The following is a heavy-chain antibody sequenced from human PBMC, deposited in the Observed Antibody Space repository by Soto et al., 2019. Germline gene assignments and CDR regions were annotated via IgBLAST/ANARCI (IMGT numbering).Heavy chain of an antibody. D-gene: IGHD1-26*01. CDR2: IYHSGST. V-gene: IGHV4-30-2*01. CDR3: AGSGSMSFQH. J-gene: IGHJ1*01. Sequence: SETLSLTCAVPGGSISRGGYSWSWIRQPPGKGLEWIGYIYHSGSTYYNPSLKSRVTISVDRSKNQFSLKLSSVTAADTAVYYCAGSGSMSFQHWGQGTLVTVSS. CDR1: GGSISRGGYS.